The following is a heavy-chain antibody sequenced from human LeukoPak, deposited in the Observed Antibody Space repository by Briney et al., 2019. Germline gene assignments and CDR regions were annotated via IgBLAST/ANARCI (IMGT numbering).Heavy chain of an antibody. CDR1: GGSLSSYY. V-gene: IGHV4-4*07. Sequence: SETLSLTRTVSGGSLSSYYWSWIRQPAGKGLEGIGRIYTSGSTNYNPSLKSRVTMSVDTSKTQFSLKLSSVTAADTAVYYCARAQDVGYCSSTSCQMGAFDIWGQGTMVTVSS. J-gene: IGHJ3*02. CDR2: IYTSGST. D-gene: IGHD2-2*01. CDR3: ARAQDVGYCSSTSCQMGAFDI.